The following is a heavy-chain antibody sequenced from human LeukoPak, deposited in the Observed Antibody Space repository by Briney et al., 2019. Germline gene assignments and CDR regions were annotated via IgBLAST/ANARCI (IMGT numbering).Heavy chain of an antibody. CDR2: IYSSGST. J-gene: IGHJ5*02. D-gene: IGHD5-12*01. Sequence: SETLSLTCTVSGGSISSFYWSWIRQPAGKGLEWIGRIYSSGSTNYNPSLQSRVTMSVDTSKSQLSLKLSSVTAADTAVYYCARDPGYGNVYNWFDPWGQGTLVTVSS. CDR1: GGSISSFY. CDR3: ARDPGYGNVYNWFDP. V-gene: IGHV4-4*07.